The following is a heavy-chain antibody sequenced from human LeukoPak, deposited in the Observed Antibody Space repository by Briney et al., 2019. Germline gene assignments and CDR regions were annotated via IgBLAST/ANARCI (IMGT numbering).Heavy chain of an antibody. V-gene: IGHV4-39*01. Sequence: SETLSLTCTVSGGSISSSSYYWGWIRQPPGKVLEWIGSIYYSGSTYSNPSLKSRVTISVDTSKNQLSLKLSSVTDADTAVSYCAIYSSGGPIKRDAVDIWGQGTMVTVS. J-gene: IGHJ3*02. CDR1: GGSISSSSYY. D-gene: IGHD6-19*01. CDR2: IYYSGST. CDR3: AIYSSGGPIKRDAVDI.